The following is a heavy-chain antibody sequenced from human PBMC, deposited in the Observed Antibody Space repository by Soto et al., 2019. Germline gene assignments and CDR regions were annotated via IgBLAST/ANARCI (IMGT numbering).Heavy chain of an antibody. CDR2: IYYSGST. Sequence: SETLSLTCTVSGGSISSGGYYWSWIRQHPGKGLECIGYIYYSGSTYYNPSLKSRVTISVDTSKNQFSLKLSSVTAADTAVYYCARRGGVATNAFDIWGQGTMVTVS. V-gene: IGHV4-39*01. CDR1: GGSISSGGYY. CDR3: ARRGGVATNAFDI. D-gene: IGHD5-12*01. J-gene: IGHJ3*02.